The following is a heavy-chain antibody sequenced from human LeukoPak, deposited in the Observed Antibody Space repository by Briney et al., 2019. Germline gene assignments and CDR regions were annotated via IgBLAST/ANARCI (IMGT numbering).Heavy chain of an antibody. CDR2: IHRSGSP. V-gene: IGHV4-4*02. CDR1: LDSTTSNF. J-gene: IGHJ4*02. CDR3: AREILGGFNPGAY. D-gene: IGHD1-14*01. Sequence: PSETLSLTCTVSLDSTTSNFWSWVRQPPGKGMEWIGEIHRSGSPNYNPSLQSRVTISIDRSRNQIVLELSSVTAADTAVYYCAREILGGFNPGAYWGQGTLVTVSS.